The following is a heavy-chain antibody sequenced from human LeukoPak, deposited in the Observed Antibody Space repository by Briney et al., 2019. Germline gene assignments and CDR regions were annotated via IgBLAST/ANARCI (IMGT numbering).Heavy chain of an antibody. CDR3: ARDRETRGFDY. CDR1: GYSISSGYY. Sequence: SETLSLTCAVSGYSISSGYYWGWIRQPPGKGLEWIGSIYHSGSTYYNPSLKSRVTISVDTSKNQFSLKLSSVTAADTAVCYCARDRETRGFDYWGQGTLVTVSS. J-gene: IGHJ4*02. V-gene: IGHV4-38-2*02. D-gene: IGHD5-24*01. CDR2: IYHSGST.